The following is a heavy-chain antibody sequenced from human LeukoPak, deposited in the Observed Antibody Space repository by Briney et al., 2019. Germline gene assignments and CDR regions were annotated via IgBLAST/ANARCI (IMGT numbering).Heavy chain of an antibody. D-gene: IGHD3-16*01. J-gene: IGHJ5*02. Sequence: ASVKVSCKASGYTFTSYDINWVRQATGQGLEWMGWMNPNSGNTGYAQKSQGRVTMTRNTSISTAYMAPSSLRSEDTAVYYCARGPSYVVTFGGVINWFDPWGQGTLVTVSS. V-gene: IGHV1-8*01. CDR2: MNPNSGNT. CDR3: ARGPSYVVTFGGVINWFDP. CDR1: GYTFTSYD.